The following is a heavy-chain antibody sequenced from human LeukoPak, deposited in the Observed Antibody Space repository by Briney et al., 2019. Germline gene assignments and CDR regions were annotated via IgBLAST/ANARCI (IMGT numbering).Heavy chain of an antibody. D-gene: IGHD1-14*01. CDR3: ARANQNYFDY. Sequence: ASVKVSCNTSGDTFTGYYMHWVRQAPGQGLEWMGWIIPNNGGTNYAQKFQGRSTMTRQTSISTAFMELSRLRSDDTAIYYCARANQNYFDYWGEGTLVTVSS. J-gene: IGHJ4*02. CDR1: GDTFTGYY. V-gene: IGHV1-2*02. CDR2: IIPNNGGT.